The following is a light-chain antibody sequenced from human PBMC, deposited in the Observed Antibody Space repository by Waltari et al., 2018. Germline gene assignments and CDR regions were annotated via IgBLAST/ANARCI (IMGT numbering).Light chain of an antibody. CDR1: QSVLYSSNNKNY. J-gene: IGKJ1*01. V-gene: IGKV4-1*01. CDR3: QQYLTSSWT. Sequence: DIVMTQSPDSLAVSLGERDTFNCKSSQSVLYSSNNKNYLAWYQQKPGQPPKLLIYGASTRESGVPDRFSGSGSGTDFTLTISSLQAEDVAVYYCQQYLTSSWTFGQGTKVEIK. CDR2: GAS.